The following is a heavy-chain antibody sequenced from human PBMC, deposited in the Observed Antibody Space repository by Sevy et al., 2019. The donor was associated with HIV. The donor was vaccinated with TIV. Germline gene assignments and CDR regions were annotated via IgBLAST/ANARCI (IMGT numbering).Heavy chain of an antibody. D-gene: IGHD3-22*01. CDR2: IYYSGST. V-gene: IGHV4-59*12. J-gene: IGHJ4*02. Sequence: SETLSLTCTVSGGSISSYYWSWIRQPPGKGLEWIGYIYYSGSTNYNPSLKSRVTISVDTSKNQFSLKLSSVTAADTAVYYCARSLPAYYDSSGYYARIPYFDYWGQGTLVTVSS. CDR3: ARSLPAYYDSSGYYARIPYFDY. CDR1: GGSISSYY.